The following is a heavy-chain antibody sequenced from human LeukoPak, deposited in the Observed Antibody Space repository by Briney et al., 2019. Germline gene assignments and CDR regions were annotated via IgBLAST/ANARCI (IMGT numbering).Heavy chain of an antibody. CDR1: GYSFTSYW. CDR2: IYPGDSDT. V-gene: IGHV5-51*01. CDR3: ARHVGYSSSWPDASDI. Sequence: GESLKISCKGSGYSFTSYWIGWVRQMPGKGLEWMGIIYPGDSDTRYSPSFQGQVTISADKSISTAYLQWSSLKASDTAMYYCARHVGYSSSWPDASDIWGQGTMVTVSS. D-gene: IGHD6-13*01. J-gene: IGHJ3*02.